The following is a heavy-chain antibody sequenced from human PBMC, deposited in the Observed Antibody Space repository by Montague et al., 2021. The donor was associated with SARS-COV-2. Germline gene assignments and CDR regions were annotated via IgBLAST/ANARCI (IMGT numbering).Heavy chain of an antibody. CDR2: IYYSGST. Sequence: SETLSLTCTVSGGSISSSSYYWGWIRQPPGKGLEWIGSIYYSGSTYYNPSLKSRVTISVDTSKNQFSLKPSSVTAADTAVYYCARLKAPYCSSTSCYSASWFDHWGQGTLVTVSS. D-gene: IGHD2-2*01. CDR1: GGSISSSSYY. J-gene: IGHJ5*02. CDR3: ARLKAPYCSSTSCYSASWFDH. V-gene: IGHV4-39*01.